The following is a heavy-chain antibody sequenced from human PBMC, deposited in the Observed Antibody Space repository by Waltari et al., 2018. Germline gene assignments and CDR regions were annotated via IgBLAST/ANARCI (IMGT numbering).Heavy chain of an antibody. Sequence: QLHLQQSGPGLVKPSETLSRTCRVSGDPISTSRYYWGWIRQPPGKGLEWIGSAFHGGTTHYNPSLKSRVTISIDTSRNQFSLTLSSVTAADTAVFYCAGGYSSGWYAYWGQGTQVTVPS. CDR2: AFHGGTT. J-gene: IGHJ4*02. CDR1: GDPISTSRYY. V-gene: IGHV4-39*01. D-gene: IGHD6-19*01. CDR3: AGGYSSGWYAY.